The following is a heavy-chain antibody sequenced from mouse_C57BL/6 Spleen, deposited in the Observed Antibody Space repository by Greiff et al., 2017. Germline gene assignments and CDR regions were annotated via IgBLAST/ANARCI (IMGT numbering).Heavy chain of an antibody. CDR3: AREGDGSAWFAY. V-gene: IGHV1-82*01. CDR2: IYPGEGDT. CDR1: GYAFSSSW. D-gene: IGHD3-3*01. Sequence: QVQLKESGPELVKPGASVKISCKASGYAFSSSWMNWVKQRPGKGLEWIGRIYPGEGDTKYNGKFKGKATLTADKSSSTAYMQLSSLTSEDSAVYFCAREGDGSAWFAYWGQGTLVTVSA. J-gene: IGHJ3*01.